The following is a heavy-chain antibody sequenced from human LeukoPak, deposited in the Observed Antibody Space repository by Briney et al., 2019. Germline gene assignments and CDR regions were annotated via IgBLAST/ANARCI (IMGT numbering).Heavy chain of an antibody. D-gene: IGHD3-22*01. CDR2: IIPILGIA. CDR3: ARDPRNHYDSGTYSNALDI. CDR1: GGTFSSYA. Sequence: GASVKVSCKASGGTFSSYAISWVRQAPGQGLEWMGRIIPILGIANYAQKFQGRVTITADKSTSTAYMELSSLRSEDTAVYYCARDPRNHYDSGTYSNALDIWGQGTMVTVSS. J-gene: IGHJ3*02. V-gene: IGHV1-69*04.